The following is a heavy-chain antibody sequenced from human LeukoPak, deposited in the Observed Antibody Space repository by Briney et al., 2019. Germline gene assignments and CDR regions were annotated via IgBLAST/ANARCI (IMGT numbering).Heavy chain of an antibody. D-gene: IGHD3-22*01. CDR3: ARDGSHYYDSSGYYWHFDY. CDR1: GFTFSSYG. V-gene: IGHV3-30*02. J-gene: IGHJ4*02. CDR2: IRYDGSNK. Sequence: GGSLRLSCAASGFTFSSYGMHWVRQAPGKGLEWVAFIRYDGSNKYYADSVKGRFTISRDNSKNTLYLQMNSLRAEDTAVYYCARDGSHYYDSSGYYWHFDYWGQGTVVTVSS.